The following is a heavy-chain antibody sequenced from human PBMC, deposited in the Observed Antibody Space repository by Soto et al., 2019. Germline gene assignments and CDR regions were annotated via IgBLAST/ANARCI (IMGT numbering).Heavy chain of an antibody. Sequence: QVQLVQSGAEVKKPGASVRVSCKASGDTLTSYYMHWVGQAPGQGLEWMGIIDPSGGGTSYAQKFQGSLTMSRDTSTSTVYMELSNLRSEDTAGYYCARDRVDCSGGNCWRSVEDTWGQGTLVTVSS. CDR1: GDTLTSYY. V-gene: IGHV1-46*01. CDR2: IDPSGGGT. CDR3: ARDRVDCSGGNCWRSVEDT. D-gene: IGHD2-15*01. J-gene: IGHJ5*02.